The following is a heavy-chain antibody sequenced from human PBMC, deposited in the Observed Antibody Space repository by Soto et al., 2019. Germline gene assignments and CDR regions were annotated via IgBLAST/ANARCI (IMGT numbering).Heavy chain of an antibody. CDR3: ARDKSPYSSGWYWSVP. CDR2: ISYDGSNK. J-gene: IGHJ5*02. D-gene: IGHD6-13*01. Sequence: GGSLRLSCAASGFTFSSYAMHWVRHAPGKGLEWVAVISYDGSNKYYADSVKVRFTIPIDNSKNTLYLQMNSLRAEDTALYYCARDKSPYSSGWYWSVPWGPVALVTVCS. V-gene: IGHV3-30-3*01. CDR1: GFTFSSYA.